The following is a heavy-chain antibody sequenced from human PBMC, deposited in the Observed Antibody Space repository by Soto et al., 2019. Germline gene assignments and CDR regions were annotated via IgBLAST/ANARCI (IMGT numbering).Heavy chain of an antibody. CDR1: GGPISSDDYY. CDR3: ARDRSNSPDYFDY. V-gene: IGHV4-30-4*08. Sequence: PSETLSLTCSVSGGPISSDDYYWTWIRQPPGKGLEWIGYIYHTGRTDYNPSLKSRLTMSLDTSKSQLSLKLSSVSVADTAVYYCARDRSNSPDYFDYWGQGTLVTVSS. J-gene: IGHJ4*02. D-gene: IGHD6-6*01. CDR2: IYHTGRT.